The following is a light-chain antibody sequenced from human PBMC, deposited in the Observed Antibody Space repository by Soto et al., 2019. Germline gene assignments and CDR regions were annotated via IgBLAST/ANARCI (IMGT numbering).Light chain of an antibody. CDR3: QQYNTYSRT. Sequence: DIQMTQSPSTLSASVGDRFSITCPASQSISTYLAWYPQKTGKATKILIYKASSLESGVPYRVSGSGSGAEFTLTISRLQPDELATYYCQQYNTYSRTFGQGTKVDI. J-gene: IGKJ1*01. CDR2: KAS. V-gene: IGKV1-5*03. CDR1: QSISTY.